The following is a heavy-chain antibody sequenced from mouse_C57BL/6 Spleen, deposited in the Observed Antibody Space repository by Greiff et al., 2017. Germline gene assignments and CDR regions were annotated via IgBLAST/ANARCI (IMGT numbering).Heavy chain of an antibody. V-gene: IGHV1-64*01. J-gene: IGHJ4*01. Sequence: QVQLQQPGAELVKPGASVKLSCKASGYTFTSYWMHWVKQRPGQGLEWIGMIHPNSGSTNYNEKFKSKATLTVDKASSTAYMQLSSLTSEDSAVYYCARTTAQAPMDYWGQGTSVTVSS. CDR2: IHPNSGST. CDR3: ARTTAQAPMDY. D-gene: IGHD3-2*02. CDR1: GYTFTSYW.